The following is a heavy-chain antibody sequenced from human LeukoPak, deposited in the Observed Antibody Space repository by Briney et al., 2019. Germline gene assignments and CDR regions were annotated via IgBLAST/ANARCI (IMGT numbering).Heavy chain of an antibody. Sequence: PSGTLSLTCAVSGGSISSSNWWSWVRQPPGKGLEWIGEIYHSGSTNYNPSLKSRVTISVDTSKNQFSLKVTSVTAADTAAYYCARDAHCTGVSCYSPYNWFDPWGQGTLVTVSS. CDR3: ARDAHCTGVSCYSPYNWFDP. CDR2: IYHSGST. J-gene: IGHJ5*02. V-gene: IGHV4-4*02. D-gene: IGHD2-15*01. CDR1: GGSISSSNW.